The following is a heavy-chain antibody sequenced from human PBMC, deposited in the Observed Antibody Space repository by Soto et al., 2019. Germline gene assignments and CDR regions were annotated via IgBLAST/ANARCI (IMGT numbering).Heavy chain of an antibody. V-gene: IGHV3-21*01. Sequence: GGSLRLACAASGFTFSSYSMNWVRQAPGKGLEWVSSISSSSSYIYYADSVKGRFTISRDNAKNSLYLQMNSLRAEDTAVYYCARDDFSGGSCYRNDAFDIWGQRTMVTGSS. CDR2: ISSSSSYI. D-gene: IGHD2-15*01. J-gene: IGHJ3*02. CDR3: ARDDFSGGSCYRNDAFDI. CDR1: GFTFSSYS.